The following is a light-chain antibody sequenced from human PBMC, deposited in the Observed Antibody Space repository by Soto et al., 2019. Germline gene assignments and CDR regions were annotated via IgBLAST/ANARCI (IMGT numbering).Light chain of an antibody. V-gene: IGLV2-14*01. J-gene: IGLJ1*01. Sequence: QSALTQPASVSGPPGQSITISCTGTSSDVGAYNYVSWYQHHPGKAPRLVFYDVTHRPSGISDRFAGSKSGNTASLTISGLLAEDEADYYCTSYTSTSTYVFGTGTKLTVL. CDR2: DVT. CDR3: TSYTSTSTYV. CDR1: SSDVGAYNY.